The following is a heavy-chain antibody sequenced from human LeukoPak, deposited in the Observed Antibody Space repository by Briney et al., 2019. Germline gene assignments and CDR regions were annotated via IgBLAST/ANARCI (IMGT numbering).Heavy chain of an antibody. Sequence: GASVKVSCKASGYTFTNYGITWVRQAPGQGLEWMAWISPYDGNTDYAQTLQGRVTMTTETSTSTAYMELRSLRSDDTAVYYCARGGPPGGSGSYSDYWGQGTLVTVSS. J-gene: IGHJ4*02. CDR3: ARGGPPGGSGSYSDY. V-gene: IGHV1-18*01. D-gene: IGHD1-26*01. CDR1: GYTFTNYG. CDR2: ISPYDGNT.